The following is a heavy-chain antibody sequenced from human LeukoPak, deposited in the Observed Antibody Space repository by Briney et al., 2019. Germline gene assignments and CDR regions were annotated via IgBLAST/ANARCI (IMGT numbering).Heavy chain of an antibody. CDR3: ARLGSSWDFFDF. J-gene: IGHJ4*02. V-gene: IGHV3-7*01. Sequence: SGGSLRLSCVASGFTLSGYWMSWVRQLPGKGLEWVANIKQDAGEIRYVDSVKGRFTISRDNAKNSVYLQMNSLKAEDTGVYYCARLGSSWDFFDFWGQGTLVTVS. D-gene: IGHD6-13*01. CDR2: IKQDAGEI. CDR1: GFTLSGYW.